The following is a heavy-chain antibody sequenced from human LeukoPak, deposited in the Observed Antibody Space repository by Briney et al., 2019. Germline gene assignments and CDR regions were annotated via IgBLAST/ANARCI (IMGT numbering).Heavy chain of an antibody. CDR1: GFTFTSHW. V-gene: IGHV3-7*01. J-gene: IGHJ4*02. Sequence: GGSLGLSCAASGFTFTSHWMSWLRQAPGKGLEWVANIWQEGSEKYYVDSVKGRFTISRDNAKNSLYLQMNSLRVDDTAVYYCARDQNLVSWGLDYFDYWGQGTLVTVSS. D-gene: IGHD3-16*01. CDR3: ARDQNLVSWGLDYFDY. CDR2: IWQEGSEK.